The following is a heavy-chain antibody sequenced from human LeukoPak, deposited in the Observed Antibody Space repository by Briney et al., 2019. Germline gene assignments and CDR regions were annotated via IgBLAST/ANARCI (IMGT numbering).Heavy chain of an antibody. CDR3: AKAGYSSGWLYYYYYMDV. CDR2: ISSSGGTI. J-gene: IGHJ6*03. V-gene: IGHV3-48*03. Sequence: GGSLRLSCAASGFTFSSYEMNWVRQAPGEGLEWVSYISSSGGTINYADSVKGRFTISRDNSKNTLYLQMNSLRAEDTAVYYCAKAGYSSGWLYYYYYMDVWGKGTTVTISS. CDR1: GFTFSSYE. D-gene: IGHD6-19*01.